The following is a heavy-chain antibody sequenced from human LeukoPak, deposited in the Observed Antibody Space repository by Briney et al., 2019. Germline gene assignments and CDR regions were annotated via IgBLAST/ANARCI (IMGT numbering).Heavy chain of an antibody. CDR2: IIPIFDTE. J-gene: IGHJ4*02. CDR3: ARDDYSSSWTFDY. Sequence: SVKVSCKASGGTFSSYAISWVRQAPGQGLEWMGGIIPIFDTENHAQKFQGRVTITTDESTSTAYMELSSLRSEDTAVYYCARDDYSSSWTFDYWGQGTLVTVSS. V-gene: IGHV1-69*05. D-gene: IGHD6-13*01. CDR1: GGTFSSYA.